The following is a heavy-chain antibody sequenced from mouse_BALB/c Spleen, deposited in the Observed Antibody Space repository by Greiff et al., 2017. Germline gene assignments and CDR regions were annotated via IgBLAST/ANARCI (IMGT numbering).Heavy chain of an antibody. Sequence: EVKVEESGGGLVKPGGSLKLSCAASGFTFSDYYMYWVRQTPEKRLEWVATISDGGSYTYYPDSVKGRFTISRDNAKNNLYLQMSSLKSEDTAMYCCARAKDYGSWFAYWGQGTLVTVSA. V-gene: IGHV5-4*02. J-gene: IGHJ3*01. CDR1: GFTFSDYY. CDR2: ISDGGSYT. CDR3: ARAKDYGSWFAY. D-gene: IGHD2-2*01.